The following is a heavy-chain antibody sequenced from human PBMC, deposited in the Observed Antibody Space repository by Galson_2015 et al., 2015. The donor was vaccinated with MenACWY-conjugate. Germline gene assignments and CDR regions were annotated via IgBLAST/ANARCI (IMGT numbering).Heavy chain of an antibody. V-gene: IGHV1-8*01. Sequence: SVKVSCKASGYTFTFHDMSWVRQATGQGLECLGWINPNSGNTGYAQKFQGRVTMTRNTPITTAYMELSSLNSEDTAVYFCARLTGGRFDLWGQGTLVTVSS. CDR1: GYTFTFHD. CDR3: ARLTGGRFDL. J-gene: IGHJ4*02. D-gene: IGHD7-27*01. CDR2: INPNSGNT.